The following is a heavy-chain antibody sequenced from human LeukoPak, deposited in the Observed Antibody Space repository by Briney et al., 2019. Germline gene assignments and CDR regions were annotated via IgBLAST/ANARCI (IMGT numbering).Heavy chain of an antibody. V-gene: IGHV4-61*02. J-gene: IGHJ4*02. CDR3: ASSIAAFFDY. CDR1: GGSISSGSYY. CDR2: IYTSGST. Sequence: PSETLSLTCTVSGGSISSGSYYWSWIRQPAGKGLEWIGRIYTSGSTNYNPSLKSRVTISVDTSKNQFSLKLSSVTAADTAVYYWASSIAAFFDYWGQGTLVPVSS. D-gene: IGHD6-6*01.